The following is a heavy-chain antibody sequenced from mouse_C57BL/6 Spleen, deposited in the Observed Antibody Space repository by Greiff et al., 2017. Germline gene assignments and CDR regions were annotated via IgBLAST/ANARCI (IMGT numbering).Heavy chain of an antibody. J-gene: IGHJ3*01. Sequence: QVQLQQSGAELVMPGASVKLSCKASGYTFTSYWMHWVKQRPGQGLEWIGEIDPSDSYTNYNQKFKGKSTLTVDKSSSTAYMQLSSLTSEDSAVYYCARSGDGYPWFAYWGQGTLVTVSA. V-gene: IGHV1-69*01. CDR2: IDPSDSYT. CDR1: GYTFTSYW. CDR3: ARSGDGYPWFAY. D-gene: IGHD2-3*01.